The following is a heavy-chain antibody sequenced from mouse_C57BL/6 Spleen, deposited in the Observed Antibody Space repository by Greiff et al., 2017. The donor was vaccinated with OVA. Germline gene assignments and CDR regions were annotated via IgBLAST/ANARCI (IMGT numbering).Heavy chain of an antibody. Sequence: EVKLQESGPGLVKPSQSLSLTCSVTGYSITSGYYWNWIRQSPGNKLEWMGYISYDGSNNYNPSLKNRISITRDTSKNQFFLKLNSVTTEDTATYYCAGGYSFAYWGQGTLVTVSA. D-gene: IGHD2-3*01. V-gene: IGHV3-6*01. CDR3: AGGYSFAY. J-gene: IGHJ3*01. CDR1: GYSITSGYY. CDR2: ISYDGSN.